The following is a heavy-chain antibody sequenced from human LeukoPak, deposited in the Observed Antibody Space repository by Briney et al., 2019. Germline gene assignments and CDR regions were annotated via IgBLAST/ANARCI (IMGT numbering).Heavy chain of an antibody. CDR1: GFTFSSYA. CDR2: ITTSGGDT. D-gene: IGHD1-1*01. Sequence: GGSLRLSCAASGFTFSSYAMSWVRQAPGKGLEWISTITTSGGDTYYADSVKGRFTISRDNSKNTPYLQMNSLRAEDTAVYYCATTYSYWGQGTLVTVSS. V-gene: IGHV3-23*01. CDR3: ATTYSY. J-gene: IGHJ4*02.